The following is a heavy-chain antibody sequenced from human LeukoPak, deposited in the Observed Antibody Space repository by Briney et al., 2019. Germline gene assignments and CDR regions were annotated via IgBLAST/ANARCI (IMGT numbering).Heavy chain of an antibody. V-gene: IGHV4-34*01. D-gene: IGHD5-24*01. Sequence: SETLSLTCAVYGGSFSGYYWSWIRQPPGKGLEWIGEINHSGSTNYNPSLKSRVTISVDTSKNQFSLKLSSVTAADTAVYYCARDLGRDGYNYFGYWGQGTLVTVSS. CDR1: GGSFSGYY. CDR3: ARDLGRDGYNYFGY. J-gene: IGHJ4*02. CDR2: INHSGST.